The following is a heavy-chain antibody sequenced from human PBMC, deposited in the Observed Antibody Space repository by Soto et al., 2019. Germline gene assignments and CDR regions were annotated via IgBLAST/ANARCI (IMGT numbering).Heavy chain of an antibody. CDR2: INPSGGST. D-gene: IGHD6-13*01. Sequence: QVQLVQSGAEVKKPGASVKVSCKASGYTFTSYYMHWVRQAPGQGLEWMGIINPSGGSTSYAQKFQGSITRTRDTSTSTVYMELSSLRSEDTAVYYCARGIAEAGSPYNWFDPWGQGTLVTVSS. CDR3: ARGIAEAGSPYNWFDP. J-gene: IGHJ5*02. V-gene: IGHV1-46*01. CDR1: GYTFTSYY.